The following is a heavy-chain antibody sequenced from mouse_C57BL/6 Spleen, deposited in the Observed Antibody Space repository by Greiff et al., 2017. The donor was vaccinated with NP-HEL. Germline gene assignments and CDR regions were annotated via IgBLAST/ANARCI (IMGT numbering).Heavy chain of an antibody. D-gene: IGHD3-2*02. J-gene: IGHJ2*01. Sequence: EVQLQQSGPELVKPGASVKIPCKASGYTFTDYNMDWVKQSHGKSLEWIGDINPNNGGTIYNQKFKGKATLTVDKSSSTAYMELRSLTSEDTAGYYCARTNGRTAQVTYYFDYWGQGTTLTVSS. CDR3: ARTNGRTAQVTYYFDY. CDR2: INPNNGGT. CDR1: GYTFTDYN. V-gene: IGHV1-18*01.